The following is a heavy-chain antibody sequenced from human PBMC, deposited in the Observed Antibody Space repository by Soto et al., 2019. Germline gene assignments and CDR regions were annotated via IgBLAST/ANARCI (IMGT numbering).Heavy chain of an antibody. Sequence: ASVKVSCKASGGTFSSNAIGWVRQAPGQGLEWMGGISPILGTVIYAQNFQDRLTITADDSSSTVYMELSSLRSEDTATYHCARQTTVVTPFNYWGQGTLVTVSS. V-gene: IGHV1-69*13. D-gene: IGHD4-17*01. CDR3: ARQTTVVTPFNY. CDR2: ISPILGTV. CDR1: GGTFSSNA. J-gene: IGHJ4*02.